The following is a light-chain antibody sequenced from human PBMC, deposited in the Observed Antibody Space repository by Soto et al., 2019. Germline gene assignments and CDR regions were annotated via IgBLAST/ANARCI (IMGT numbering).Light chain of an antibody. J-gene: IGKJ2*01. V-gene: IGKV1-6*01. CDR1: QGIRSD. CDR3: LQDNSYPYT. Sequence: AIQMTQSPSSLSASVGDRVTITCRASQGIRSDLTWYQQKPGKAPKLLIYDISSLQSGVPSRFSGSGSGTDFTLTISSLQPEDFATYYCLQDNSYPYTLGQGTKLEIK. CDR2: DIS.